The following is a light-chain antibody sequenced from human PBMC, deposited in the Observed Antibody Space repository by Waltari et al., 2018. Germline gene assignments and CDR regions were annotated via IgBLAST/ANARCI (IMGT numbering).Light chain of an antibody. Sequence: DIVMTQSPDSLAVSLGERATINCKSSQSVISSFNNKNYLTWFQQKAGEPPKLLTYWASTRESGVPDRFSGSGSGTDFTLTISGLQAEDVAVYYCQQYSATPPTFGQGTKVEIK. J-gene: IGKJ1*01. CDR3: QQYSATPPT. CDR1: QSVISSFNNKNY. V-gene: IGKV4-1*01. CDR2: WAS.